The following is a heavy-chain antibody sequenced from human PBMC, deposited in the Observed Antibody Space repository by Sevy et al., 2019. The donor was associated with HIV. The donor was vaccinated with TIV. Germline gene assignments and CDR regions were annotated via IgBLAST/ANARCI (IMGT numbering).Heavy chain of an antibody. V-gene: IGHV3-23*01. CDR3: GGGRYDSSGSFDAFDL. D-gene: IGHD3-22*01. Sequence: GGSLRLSCAASGITFSSHAMSWVRQAPGKGLEWVSTIFGSGGVTYYADSVKGRFTISRDYSKNTLYLQMDSLRAEDTAVYYCGGGRYDSSGSFDAFDLWGQGTTVTVSS. CDR2: IFGSGGVT. CDR1: GITFSSHA. J-gene: IGHJ3*01.